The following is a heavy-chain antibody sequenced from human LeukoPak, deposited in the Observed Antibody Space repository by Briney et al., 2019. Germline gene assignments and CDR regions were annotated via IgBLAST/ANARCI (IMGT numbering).Heavy chain of an antibody. CDR1: GGSISSGSYY. CDR2: IYTSGST. Sequence: SETLSLTCTVSGGSISSGSYYWSWIRQPAGKGLEWIGRIYTSGSTYYNPSLKSRVTMSVDTSKNRFSLRLSSVTAADTAVYYCARKGFKRRFDYWGQGTLVTVSS. CDR3: ARKGFKRRFDY. V-gene: IGHV4-61*02. J-gene: IGHJ4*02.